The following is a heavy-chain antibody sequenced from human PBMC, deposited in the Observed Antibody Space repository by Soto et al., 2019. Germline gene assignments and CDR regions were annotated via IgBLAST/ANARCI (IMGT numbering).Heavy chain of an antibody. J-gene: IGHJ4*02. CDR2: ISPEGSTK. V-gene: IGHV3-7*01. CDR3: VRDHVTPGRYFDK. D-gene: IGHD2-8*02. CDR1: GFAFSAHG. Sequence: EVQLVESGGDLVQPGGSLRLSCSASGFAFSAHGMTWVRQTPGKGLEWVANISPEGSTKYYVDSAKGRFTISRDNAKNLLYLQINSLTVEDTAVYSCVRDHVTPGRYFDKWGQGTLVTVSS.